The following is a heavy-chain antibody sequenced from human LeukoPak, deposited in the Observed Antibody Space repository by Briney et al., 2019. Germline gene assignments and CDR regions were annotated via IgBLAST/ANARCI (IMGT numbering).Heavy chain of an antibody. CDR1: GGTFSSYT. CDR2: IIPILGIA. D-gene: IGHD2-2*01. V-gene: IGHV1-69*02. Sequence: SVKVSCKASGGTFSSYTIGWVLQAPGQGLEWMGRIIPILGIANYAQKFQGRVTITADKSTSTAYMELSSLRSEDTAVYYCATLSQSAHQFPFDPWGQGTLVTVSS. J-gene: IGHJ5*02. CDR3: ATLSQSAHQFPFDP.